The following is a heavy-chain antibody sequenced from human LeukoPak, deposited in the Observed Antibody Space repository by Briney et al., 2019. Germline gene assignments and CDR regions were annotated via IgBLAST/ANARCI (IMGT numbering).Heavy chain of an antibody. CDR1: DGSITSYY. Sequence: PSETLSLTCCVSDGSITSYYRSWIRPPAGKGLEWIGRIYPSGTTYYNPSLKSRVTMSVDTSQSQFSLRLSSVTAADTAVYYCARDNYDYPDYWGQGTLVTVSS. CDR2: IYPSGTT. V-gene: IGHV4-4*07. J-gene: IGHJ4*02. CDR3: ARDNYDYPDY. D-gene: IGHD4-11*01.